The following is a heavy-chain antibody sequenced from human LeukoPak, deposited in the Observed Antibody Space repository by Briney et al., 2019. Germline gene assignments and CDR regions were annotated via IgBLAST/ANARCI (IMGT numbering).Heavy chain of an antibody. Sequence: GGSLRLSCAASGFTFSSYEMNWVRQAPGKGLEWVSYISSSGSTIYYADSVKGRFTISRDNAKNSLYLQMNSLRAEDTAVYYCARGSHLNSSSWYGGNDYWGQETLVTVSS. CDR2: ISSSGSTI. V-gene: IGHV3-48*03. CDR3: ARGSHLNSSSWYGGNDY. D-gene: IGHD6-13*01. CDR1: GFTFSSYE. J-gene: IGHJ4*02.